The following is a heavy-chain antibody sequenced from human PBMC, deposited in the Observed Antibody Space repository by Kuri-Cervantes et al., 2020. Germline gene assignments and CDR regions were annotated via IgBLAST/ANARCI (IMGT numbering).Heavy chain of an antibody. Sequence: GGSLRLSCAASGFTFSSYSMNWVRQAPGKGLEWVSYISSSSSTIYYADSVKGRFTISRDNAKNSLYLQMNSLRDEDTAVYYCARDFRWAGWELLGLFDYWGQGTLVTVSS. D-gene: IGHD1-26*01. CDR2: ISSSSSTI. CDR3: ARDFRWAGWELLGLFDY. V-gene: IGHV3-48*02. J-gene: IGHJ4*02. CDR1: GFTFSSYS.